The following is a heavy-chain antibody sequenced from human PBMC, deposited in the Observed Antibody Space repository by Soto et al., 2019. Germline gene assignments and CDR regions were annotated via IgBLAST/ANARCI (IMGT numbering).Heavy chain of an antibody. Sequence: GGSLRLSCAASGFTFSSYGMHWVRQAPGKGLEWVAVISYDGSNKYYADSVKGRFTISRDNSKNTLYLQMNSLRAEDTAVYYCAKSHVAGTSGFDYWGQGTLVTVSS. J-gene: IGHJ4*02. CDR2: ISYDGSNK. CDR1: GFTFSSYG. V-gene: IGHV3-30*18. CDR3: AKSHVAGTSGFDY. D-gene: IGHD6-19*01.